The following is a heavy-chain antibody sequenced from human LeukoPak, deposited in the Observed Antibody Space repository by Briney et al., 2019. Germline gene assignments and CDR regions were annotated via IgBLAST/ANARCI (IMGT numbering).Heavy chain of an antibody. CDR3: ARGFRNGPFDC. J-gene: IGHJ4*02. CDR2: ISGDGRDA. CDR1: GFTSSDFA. D-gene: IGHD2-8*01. V-gene: IGHV3-43*02. Sequence: GGSLRLSCAASGFTSSDFAVHWVRLAPGKGLGWVSLISGDGRDAYYADSVKGRFTISRDNSKNSLYLQMNSLRVEDTALYYCARGFRNGPFDCWGQGTLVTVSS.